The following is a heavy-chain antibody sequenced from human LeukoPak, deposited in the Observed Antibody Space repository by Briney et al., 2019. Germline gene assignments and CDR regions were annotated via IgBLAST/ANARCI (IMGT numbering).Heavy chain of an antibody. CDR1: GGSISSYY. Sequence: SETLSLTCTVSGGSISSYYWSWIRQPPGKGLEWIGYIYYSGSTNYNPSLKSRVTISVDTSKNQFSLKLSSVTAADTAVYYCASGLIAAAGYFDYWGQGTLVTVSS. D-gene: IGHD6-13*01. CDR2: IYYSGST. V-gene: IGHV4-59*01. CDR3: ASGLIAAAGYFDY. J-gene: IGHJ4*02.